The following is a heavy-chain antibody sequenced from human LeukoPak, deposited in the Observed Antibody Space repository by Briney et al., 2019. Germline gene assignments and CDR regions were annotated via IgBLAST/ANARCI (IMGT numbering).Heavy chain of an antibody. CDR3: ARLPVYYYGSGSYSSYYFDY. CDR2: ISAYNGST. D-gene: IGHD3-10*01. CDR1: GYTFTSYG. J-gene: IGHJ4*02. Sequence: GASVKVSCKASGYTFTSYGISWVRQAPGQGLEWMGWISAYNGSTNYAQKLQGRVTMTTDTSTSTAYMELRSLRSDDTAVYYCARLPVYYYGSGSYSSYYFDYWGQGTLVTVSS. V-gene: IGHV1-18*01.